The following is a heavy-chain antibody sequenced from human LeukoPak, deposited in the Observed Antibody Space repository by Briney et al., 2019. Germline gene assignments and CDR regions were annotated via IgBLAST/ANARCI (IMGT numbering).Heavy chain of an antibody. D-gene: IGHD1-26*01. CDR1: GGTFISYA. CDR2: IIPIFGTA. V-gene: IGHV1-69*13. Sequence: SVKVSCKASGGTFISYAISWVRQAPGQGLEWMGGIIPIFGTANYAQKFQGRVTITADESTSTAYMELSSPRSEDTAVYYCARSWRSYYGRYWFDPWGQGTLVTVSS. CDR3: ARSWRSYYGRYWFDP. J-gene: IGHJ5*02.